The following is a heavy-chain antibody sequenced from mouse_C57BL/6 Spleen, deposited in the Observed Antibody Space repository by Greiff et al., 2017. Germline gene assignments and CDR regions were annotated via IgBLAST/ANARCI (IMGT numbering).Heavy chain of an antibody. CDR3: ARHGNWENGPFAY. V-gene: IGHV5-6*01. Sequence: EVMLVESGGDLVKPGGSLKLSCAASGFTFSSYGMSWVRQTPDKRLEWVATISSGGSYTYYPDSVKGRFTISRDNAKNTLYLQMSSLKSEDTAMYYCARHGNWENGPFAYWGQGTLVTVSA. CDR1: GFTFSSYG. CDR2: ISSGGSYT. J-gene: IGHJ3*01. D-gene: IGHD4-1*01.